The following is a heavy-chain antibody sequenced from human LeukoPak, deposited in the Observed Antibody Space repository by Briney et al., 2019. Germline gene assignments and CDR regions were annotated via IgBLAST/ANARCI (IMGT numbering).Heavy chain of an antibody. V-gene: IGHV1-18*01. CDR1: GYGFHCYG. CDR3: AGDGGRLQTTETPINHY. D-gene: IGHD1-1*01. J-gene: IGHJ4*01. CDR2: ISAHDERT. Sequence: ASVKVTCKACGYGFHCYGITWVRQAPGHGIEWIGWISAHDERTEYAQKLHGRVTMRTDKSTSTAPTALSGLACDHTGASYIAGDGGRLQTTETPINHYWGQGTLGNVSP.